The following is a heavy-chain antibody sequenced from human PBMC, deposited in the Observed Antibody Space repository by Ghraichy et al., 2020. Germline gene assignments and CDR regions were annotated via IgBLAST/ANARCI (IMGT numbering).Heavy chain of an antibody. CDR1: GGSISSSNW. J-gene: IGHJ4*02. CDR3: ARAPPYYYDSSEGGYFDY. V-gene: IGHV4-4*02. Sequence: SETLSLTCAVSGGSISSSNWWSWVRQPPGKGLEWIGEIYHSGSTNYNPSLKSRVTISVDKSKNQFSLKLSSVTAADTAVYYCARAPPYYYDSSEGGYFDYWGQGTLVTVSS. D-gene: IGHD3-22*01. CDR2: IYHSGST.